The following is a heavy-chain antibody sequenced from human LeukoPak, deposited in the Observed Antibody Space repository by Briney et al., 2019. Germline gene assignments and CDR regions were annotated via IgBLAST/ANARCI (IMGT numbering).Heavy chain of an antibody. J-gene: IGHJ4*02. D-gene: IGHD2-2*02. V-gene: IGHV4-34*01. CDR3: ARSSEDIVVVPAAIAFDY. Sequence: PSETLSLTCAVYGGSFSGYYWSWIRQPPGKGLEWIGEINHSGSTNYNPSLKSRVTISVDTSKNQFSLKLSSVTAADTAVYYCARSSEDIVVVPAAIAFDYWGQGTLVTVSS. CDR1: GGSFSGYY. CDR2: INHSGST.